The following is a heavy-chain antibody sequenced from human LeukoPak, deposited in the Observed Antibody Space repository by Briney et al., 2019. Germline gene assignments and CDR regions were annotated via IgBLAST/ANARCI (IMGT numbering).Heavy chain of an antibody. V-gene: IGHV1-18*01. CDR1: GYTFTSYG. CDR3: ARVYSEYYYGSGIYYVIDGY. CDR2: ISAYNGNT. J-gene: IGHJ4*02. Sequence: ASVKVSCKASGYTFTSYGISWVRQAPGQGLEWMGWISAYNGNTNYAQKLQGRVTMTTDTSTSTAYMELRSLRSDDTAVYYCARVYSEYYYGSGIYYVIDGYWGQGTLVTVSS. D-gene: IGHD3-10*01.